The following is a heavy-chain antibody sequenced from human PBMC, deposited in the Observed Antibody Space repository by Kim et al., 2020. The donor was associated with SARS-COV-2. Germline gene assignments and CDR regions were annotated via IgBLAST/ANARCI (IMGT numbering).Heavy chain of an antibody. J-gene: IGHJ5*02. CDR2: FDPEDGET. Sequence: ASVKVSCKVSGYTLTELSMHWVRQAPGKGLEWMGGFDPEDGETIYAQKFQGRVTMTEDTSTDTAYMELSSLRSEDTAVYYGAKAPGIAVAGTAPNWFDPWGQSTPVTVSS. CDR3: AKAPGIAVAGTAPNWFDP. V-gene: IGHV1-24*01. D-gene: IGHD6-19*01. CDR1: GYTLTELS.